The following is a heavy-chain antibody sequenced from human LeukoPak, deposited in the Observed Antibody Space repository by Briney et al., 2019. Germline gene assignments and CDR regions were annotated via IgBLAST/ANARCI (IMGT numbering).Heavy chain of an antibody. Sequence: GASVKVSCKASGYTFTGYYMHWLRQAPGQGLEWMGWINPNSGGTNYAQKFQGRVTMTRDTSISTAYMELSRLRSDDTALYYCARELRYDNSDSGAFWGQGTVVTVSS. J-gene: IGHJ3*01. V-gene: IGHV1-2*02. CDR2: INPNSGGT. CDR1: GYTFTGYY. CDR3: ARELRYDNSDSGAF. D-gene: IGHD3-22*01.